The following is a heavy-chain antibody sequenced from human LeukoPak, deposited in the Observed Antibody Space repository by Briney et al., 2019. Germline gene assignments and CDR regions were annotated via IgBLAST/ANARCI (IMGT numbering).Heavy chain of an antibody. CDR2: IYYSGST. J-gene: IGHJ5*02. CDR3: TRLVPNWFDP. D-gene: IGHD2-8*02. CDR1: GGSISSSLYY. V-gene: IGHV4-61*05. Sequence: ETLSLTCTVSGGSISSSLYYWGWIRQPPGKGLEWIGYIYYSGSTNYNPSLKSRVTISVDTSKNQFSLKLSSVTAADTAVYYCTRLVPNWFDPWGQGTLVTVSS.